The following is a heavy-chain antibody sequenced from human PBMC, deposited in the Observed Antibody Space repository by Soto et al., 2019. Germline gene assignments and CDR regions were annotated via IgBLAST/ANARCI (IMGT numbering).Heavy chain of an antibody. CDR3: AGEPEDLTSNFDY. CDR2: ISSTTNYI. J-gene: IGHJ4*02. V-gene: IGHV3-21*01. CDR1: GFTFSRYS. Sequence: EVQLVESGGGLVRPGGSLRLSCAASGFTFSRYSMNWVRQAPGKGLEWVSSISSTTNYIYYADSMKGRFTVSRDNAKNSVYLNMNSPSAEDTAVYYWAGEPEDLTSNFDYWGQGTLVTVSS.